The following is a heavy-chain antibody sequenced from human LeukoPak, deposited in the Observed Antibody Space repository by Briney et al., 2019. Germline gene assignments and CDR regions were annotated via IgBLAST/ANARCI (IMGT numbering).Heavy chain of an antibody. D-gene: IGHD2-2*01. V-gene: IGHV3-30*03. J-gene: IGHJ4*02. CDR1: GFTFSSYG. Sequence: GGSLRLSCAASGFTFSSYGMHWVRQAPGKGLEWVAVISYDGSKKYYADSVKGRFTISRDNSKNTLYLQMNSLRVEDTAVYYCARDLVPAAMRGGGFDYWGQGTLVTVSS. CDR2: ISYDGSKK. CDR3: ARDLVPAAMRGGGFDY.